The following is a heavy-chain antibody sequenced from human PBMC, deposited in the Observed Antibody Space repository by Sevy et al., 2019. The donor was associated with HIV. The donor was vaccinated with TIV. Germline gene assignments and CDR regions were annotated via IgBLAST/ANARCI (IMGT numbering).Heavy chain of an antibody. D-gene: IGHD1-26*01. CDR2: IYYTGHI. CDR1: GGSITSLY. V-gene: IGHV4-59*08. J-gene: IGHJ4*02. CDR3: AGENAWGRGYS. Sequence: SETLSLTCTVSGGSITSLYWNWIRQPPGKGLEWIANIYYTGHINYNPSLKRRVTLSLDTSKNTFSLRLSSVTAADTAMYYCAGENAWGRGYSWGQGTLVTVSS.